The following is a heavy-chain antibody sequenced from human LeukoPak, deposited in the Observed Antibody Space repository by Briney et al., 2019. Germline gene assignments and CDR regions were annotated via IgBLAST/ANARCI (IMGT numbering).Heavy chain of an antibody. CDR1: GFTFSSYG. D-gene: IGHD2-8*01. CDR3: AKVQGYCTNGVCSDYYYYGMDV. CDR2: ISYDGSNK. Sequence: GGSLRLSCAASGFTFSSYGMHWVRQAPGKGLEWVAVISYDGSNKYYADSVKGRFTISRDNSKNTLYLQMNSLRAEDTAVYYCAKVQGYCTNGVCSDYYYYGMDVWGQGTTVTVSS. J-gene: IGHJ6*02. V-gene: IGHV3-30*18.